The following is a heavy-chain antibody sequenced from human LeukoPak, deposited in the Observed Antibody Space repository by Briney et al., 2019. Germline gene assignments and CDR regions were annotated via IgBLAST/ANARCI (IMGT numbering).Heavy chain of an antibody. D-gene: IGHD4-17*01. CDR3: AKRRTTVITMDYFNY. V-gene: IGHV3-23*01. CDR2: ISGGTGTP. Sequence: GGSLRLSCAASGFTFSNYAMSWVRQAPGKGLEWVSGISGGTGTPFYADSVKGRFTISRDDSKNTLYLQMSSLRGEDTAVYFCAKRRTTVITMDYFNYWGQGTLVTVSS. CDR1: GFTFSNYA. J-gene: IGHJ4*02.